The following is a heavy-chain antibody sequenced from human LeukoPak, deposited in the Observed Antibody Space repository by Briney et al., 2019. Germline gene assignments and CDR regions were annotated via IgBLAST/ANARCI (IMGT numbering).Heavy chain of an antibody. D-gene: IGHD3-22*01. J-gene: IGHJ5*02. CDR2: IYPGDSDT. V-gene: IGHV5-51*01. Sequence: KPGESLKISCKGSGYSFTSYWIGWVRQMPGKGLEWMGIIYPGDSDTRYSPSFQGQVTISADKSISTAYLQWSSLKASDTAMYYCARQSRLWYYDSSGQGNWFDPWGQGTLVTVSS. CDR3: ARQSRLWYYDSSGQGNWFDP. CDR1: GYSFTSYW.